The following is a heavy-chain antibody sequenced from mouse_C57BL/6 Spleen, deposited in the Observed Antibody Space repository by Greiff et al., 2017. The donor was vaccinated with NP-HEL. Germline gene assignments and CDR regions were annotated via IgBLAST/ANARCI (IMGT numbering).Heavy chain of an antibody. CDR2: IHPNSGST. D-gene: IGHD1-1*01. CDR1: GYTFTSYW. Sequence: QVQLKQPGAELVKPGASVKLSCKASGYTFTSYWMHWVKQRPGQGLEWIGMIHPNSGSTNYNEKFKSKATLTVDKSSSTAYMQLSSLTSEDSAVYYCAKVYYYGSSNYYFDYWGQGTTLTVSS. J-gene: IGHJ2*01. CDR3: AKVYYYGSSNYYFDY. V-gene: IGHV1-64*01.